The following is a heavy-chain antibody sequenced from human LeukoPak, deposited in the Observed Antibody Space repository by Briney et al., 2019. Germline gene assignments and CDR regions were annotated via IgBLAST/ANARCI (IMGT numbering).Heavy chain of an antibody. J-gene: IGHJ1*01. D-gene: IGHD3-22*01. Sequence: SETLSLTCTVSGGSISSGSYYWSWIRQPAGKGLEWIGYIYYSGNTNYNPSLKSRVTISVDTSKNQFSLKLSSVTAADTAVYYCARAFGSGYHEYFQHWGQGTLVTVSS. CDR2: IYYSGNT. V-gene: IGHV4-61*10. CDR1: GGSISSGSYY. CDR3: ARAFGSGYHEYFQH.